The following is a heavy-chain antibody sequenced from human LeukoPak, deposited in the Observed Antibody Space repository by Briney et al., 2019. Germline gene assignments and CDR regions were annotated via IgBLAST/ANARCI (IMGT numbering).Heavy chain of an antibody. Sequence: PSETLSLTCAVSGGPISNYYCSWIRQPPGKGLEWLGYIHYSGYTNYNPSLKSRVTISVDTSKNQFSLNLSSVTAADTAVYYCARHWGSDWYFDLWGRGTLVTVSS. J-gene: IGHJ2*01. V-gene: IGHV4-59*01. CDR2: IHYSGYT. CDR3: ARHWGSDWYFDL. CDR1: GGPISNYY. D-gene: IGHD7-27*01.